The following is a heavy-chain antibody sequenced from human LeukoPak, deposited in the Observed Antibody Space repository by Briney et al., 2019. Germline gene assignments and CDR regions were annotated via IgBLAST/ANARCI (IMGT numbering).Heavy chain of an antibody. V-gene: IGHV3-30*18. CDR3: AKVGCGSGYCAFDY. D-gene: IGHD3-22*01. CDR2: ISYDGSNI. Sequence: GGSLRLSCVASGLTFSSYGMHWVRQAPGKRLEWVAVISYDGSNIYYAASVKGRFTISRDNSKNTLYLQMNSLRAEDTAVYYCAKVGCGSGYCAFDYWGQGTLVTVSS. J-gene: IGHJ4*02. CDR1: GLTFSSYG.